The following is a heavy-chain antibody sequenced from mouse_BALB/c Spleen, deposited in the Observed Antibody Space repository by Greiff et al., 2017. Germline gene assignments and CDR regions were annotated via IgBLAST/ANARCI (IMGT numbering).Heavy chain of an antibody. Sequence: EVKLQQSGAELVRPGALVKLSCKASGFNIKDYYMHWVKQRPEQGLEWIGWIDPENGNTIYDPKFQGKASITADTSSNTAYLQLSSLTSEDTAVYYCARGLPTMITSYWGQGTLVTVSA. J-gene: IGHJ3*01. CDR2: IDPENGNT. D-gene: IGHD2-4*01. V-gene: IGHV14-1*02. CDR1: GFNIKDYY. CDR3: ARGLPTMITSY.